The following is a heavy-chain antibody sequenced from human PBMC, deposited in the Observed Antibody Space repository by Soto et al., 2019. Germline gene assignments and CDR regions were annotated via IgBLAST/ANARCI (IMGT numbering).Heavy chain of an antibody. CDR2: IIPIFGTA. Sequence: QVQLVQSRAEVKKPGSSVKVSCKASGGTFSSYAISWVRQAPGQGLEWMGGIIPIFGTANYAQKFQGRVTITADESTSTAYMELSSLRSEDTAVYYCASRGKNFWSGYQAFDYWGQGTLVTVSS. CDR1: GGTFSSYA. J-gene: IGHJ4*02. CDR3: ASRGKNFWSGYQAFDY. D-gene: IGHD3-3*01. V-gene: IGHV1-69*01.